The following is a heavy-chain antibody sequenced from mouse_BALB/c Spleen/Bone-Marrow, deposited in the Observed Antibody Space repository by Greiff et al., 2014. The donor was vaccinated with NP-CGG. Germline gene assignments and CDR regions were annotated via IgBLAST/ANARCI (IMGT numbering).Heavy chain of an antibody. J-gene: IGHJ3*01. CDR2: INPGSGYS. CDR1: GYTFTTYT. D-gene: IGHD2-1*01. Sequence: QVQLKESAAELARPGASLKMSCKASGYTFTTYTMHWVKQRPGQGLEWIGYINPGSGYSEYNQKFKGKTTLTADKSSSTAYMQLSRLTSEDSADYYCSRKVDGNYGPSFAFWGQGTLVTVSA. CDR3: SRKVDGNYGPSFAF. V-gene: IGHV1-4*02.